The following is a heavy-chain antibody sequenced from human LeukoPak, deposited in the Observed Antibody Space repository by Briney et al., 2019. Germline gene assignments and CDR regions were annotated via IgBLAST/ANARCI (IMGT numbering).Heavy chain of an antibody. V-gene: IGHV3-33*08. CDR3: ASAFSSSAYAFDI. Sequence: GGPLRLSFEASGLTFSSYGMHWVRQAPGRGREGVAVIWYDGSNKYYADSVKGRFTISRDNSKNTLYLQMNSLRAEDTAVYYCASAFSSSAYAFDIWGQGTMVTVSS. CDR2: IWYDGSNK. D-gene: IGHD6-13*01. CDR1: GLTFSSYG. J-gene: IGHJ3*02.